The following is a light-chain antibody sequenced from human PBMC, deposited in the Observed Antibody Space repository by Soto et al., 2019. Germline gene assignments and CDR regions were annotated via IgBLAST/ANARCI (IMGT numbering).Light chain of an antibody. CDR3: QQCYMGWT. J-gene: IGKJ1*01. V-gene: IGKV1-5*01. CDR2: DAS. Sequence: DIHMTQSPSTLSASVGDIVTITGRASQDIGTWLAWYQQKPEKAPNVLIYDASTLESGVPSRFSGTGSGTEFTFSITSLQPEDFGTYYCQQCYMGWTFGQGTKVDIK. CDR1: QDIGTW.